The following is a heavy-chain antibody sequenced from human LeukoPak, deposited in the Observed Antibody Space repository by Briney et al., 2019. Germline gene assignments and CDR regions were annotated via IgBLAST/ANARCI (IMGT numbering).Heavy chain of an antibody. D-gene: IGHD3-22*01. CDR2: IQYSGST. CDR3: ARYYDRGVYWPPPHFDY. V-gene: IGHV4-61*01. CDR1: GDSVSGISFY. J-gene: IGHJ4*02. Sequence: SETLSLTCTVSGDSVSGISFYWSWIRQPPGKGLQYIGYIQYSGSTNYNPSLKSRVTISVDTSKNQFSLKLSSVPAADTAVYYCARYYDRGVYWPPPHFDYGGQETLVTVSS.